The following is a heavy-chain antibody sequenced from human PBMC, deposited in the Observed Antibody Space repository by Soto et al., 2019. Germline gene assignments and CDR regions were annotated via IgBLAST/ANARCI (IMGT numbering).Heavy chain of an antibody. Sequence: QVQLQQWGAGLLKPSETLSLTCAVCGGSFSGYYWSWIRQRPGKGLEWIGEINHSGSTNYNPSLKSRVTISVDTSKNQFSLKLSSVTAADTAVYYCARALYRRYFDYWGQGTLVTVSS. V-gene: IGHV4-34*01. CDR2: INHSGST. CDR3: ARALYRRYFDY. D-gene: IGHD2-2*02. J-gene: IGHJ4*02. CDR1: GGSFSGYY.